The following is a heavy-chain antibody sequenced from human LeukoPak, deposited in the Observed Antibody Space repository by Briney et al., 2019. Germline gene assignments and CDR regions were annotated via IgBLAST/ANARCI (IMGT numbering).Heavy chain of an antibody. J-gene: IGHJ5*02. D-gene: IGHD2-15*01. CDR2: MNPNSGNT. Sequence: GASVKVSCKASGYTFTSYDIHWVRQATGQGLEWMGWMNPNSGNTGYAQKFQGRVTMTRNTSISTAYMELSSLRSEDTAVYYCAREMAVAATKRFDPWGKETLVTVSS. CDR3: AREMAVAATKRFDP. CDR1: GYTFTSYD. V-gene: IGHV1-8*01.